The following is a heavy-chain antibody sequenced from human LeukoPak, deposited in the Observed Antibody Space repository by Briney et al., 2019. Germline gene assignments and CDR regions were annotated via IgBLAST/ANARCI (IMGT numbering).Heavy chain of an antibody. Sequence: GGSLRLSCAASGFTFSSYAMHWVRQAPGKGLEWVAVISYDGSNKYYADSVKGRFTISRDNSKNTLYLQMNSLRAEDTAVYYCARDPSFYDSSGYPYFDYWGQGTLATVSS. J-gene: IGHJ4*02. CDR1: GFTFSSYA. D-gene: IGHD3-22*01. V-gene: IGHV3-30-3*01. CDR2: ISYDGSNK. CDR3: ARDPSFYDSSGYPYFDY.